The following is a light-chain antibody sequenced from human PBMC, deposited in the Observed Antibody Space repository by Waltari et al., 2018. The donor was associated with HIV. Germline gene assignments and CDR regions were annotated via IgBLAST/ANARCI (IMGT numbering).Light chain of an antibody. Sequence: EIVMTQSPASLSVSPGERATLSCRASQSVSSNLAWYQQRPGQAPRLLIYGEFTRATGIPARFSGSGSGTEFALTISSLQSEDFAVYDCQQYSDWPPGTFGQGTNVEIK. CDR1: QSVSSN. CDR3: QQYSDWPPGT. CDR2: GEF. J-gene: IGKJ1*01. V-gene: IGKV3-15*01.